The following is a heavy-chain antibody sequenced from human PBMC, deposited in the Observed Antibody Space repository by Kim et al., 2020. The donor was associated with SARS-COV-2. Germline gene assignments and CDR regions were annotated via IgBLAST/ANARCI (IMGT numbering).Heavy chain of an antibody. Sequence: GGSLRLSCAASGFTFSSYSMNWVRQAPGKGLEWVSSISSSSSYIYYADSVKGRFTISRDNAKNSLYLQMNSLGAEDTAVYYCARDREGGWFGEPRTSSGMDVWGQGTTVTVSS. CDR1: GFTFSSYS. CDR3: ARDREGGWFGEPRTSSGMDV. J-gene: IGHJ6*02. CDR2: ISSSSSYI. D-gene: IGHD3-10*01. V-gene: IGHV3-21*01.